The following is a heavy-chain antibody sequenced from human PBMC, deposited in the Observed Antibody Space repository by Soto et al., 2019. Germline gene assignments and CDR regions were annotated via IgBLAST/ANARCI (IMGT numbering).Heavy chain of an antibody. D-gene: IGHD5-18*01. CDR1: GFTFSSYA. Sequence: EVQLLESGGGLVQPGGSLRLSCAASGFTFSSYAMSWVRQAPGKGLEWLSAISGGGDYTYYADSVKGRFTISRDNSKNTLYLQMSSLRAEDTAVYYCAKGGYSYGTYYFDYWGQGTLVTVS. CDR3: AKGGYSYGTYYFDY. CDR2: ISGGGDYT. J-gene: IGHJ4*02. V-gene: IGHV3-23*01.